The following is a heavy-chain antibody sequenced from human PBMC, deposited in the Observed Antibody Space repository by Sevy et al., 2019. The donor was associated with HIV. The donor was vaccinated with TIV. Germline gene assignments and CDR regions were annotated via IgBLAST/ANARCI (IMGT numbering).Heavy chain of an antibody. Sequence: GGSLRLSCAASGFTFSSYAMHWVRQAPGKGLEYVSAISSNGGSTYYANSVKGRFTISRDNSKNTLYLQMGSLRAEDMAVYYCAGGGVAVAPYGMDVWGQGTTVTVSS. J-gene: IGHJ6*02. CDR1: GFTFSSYA. CDR2: ISSNGGST. CDR3: AGGGVAVAPYGMDV. D-gene: IGHD6-19*01. V-gene: IGHV3-64*01.